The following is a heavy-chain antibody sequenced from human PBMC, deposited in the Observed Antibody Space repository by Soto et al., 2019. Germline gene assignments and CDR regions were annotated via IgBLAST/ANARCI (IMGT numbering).Heavy chain of an antibody. CDR2: IWYDGTTK. J-gene: IGHJ3*02. CDR1: GFTFNSYG. V-gene: IGHV3-33*01. CDR3: ARDRRPSSGWYVALDI. Sequence: QLQLVESGGGVVQPGGSLRLSCTVSGFTFNSYGMHWVRQAPGKGLEWVAIIWYDGTTKYYIDSVRGRFTVSRDNSKNALYLEMTNLRAEDTAIYFCARDRRPSSGWYVALDIWGRGTIVTVAS. D-gene: IGHD6-19*01.